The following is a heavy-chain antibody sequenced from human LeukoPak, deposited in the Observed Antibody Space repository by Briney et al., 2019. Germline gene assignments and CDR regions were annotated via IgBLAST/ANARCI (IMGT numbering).Heavy chain of an antibody. V-gene: IGHV3-15*01. CDR1: GFTFSNAW. CDR3: TTEDIRSRRAFDI. D-gene: IGHD5-12*01. Sequence: GGSLRLSCAASGFTFSNAWMSWVRQAPGKGLEWVGRIKSKTDGGTTDYAAPVKGRFTISRDDSKNTLYLQMNSLKTEDTAVYYCTTEDIRSRRAFDIWGQGTMVTVSS. J-gene: IGHJ3*02. CDR2: IKSKTDGGTT.